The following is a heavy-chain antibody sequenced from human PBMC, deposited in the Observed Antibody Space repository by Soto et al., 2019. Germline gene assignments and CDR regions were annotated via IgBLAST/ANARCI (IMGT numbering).Heavy chain of an antibody. J-gene: IGHJ4*02. CDR3: ARIEYYYDSSGYYYFDY. CDR2: IKQDGSEK. V-gene: IGHV3-7*01. D-gene: IGHD3-22*01. CDR1: GFTFSSYW. Sequence: GGSLRLSCAASGFTFSSYWMSWVRQAPGKGLEWVANIKQDGSEKYYVDSVKGRFTISRDNAKNSLYLQMNSLRAEDTAVYYCARIEYYYDSSGYYYFDYWGQGTLVTVYS.